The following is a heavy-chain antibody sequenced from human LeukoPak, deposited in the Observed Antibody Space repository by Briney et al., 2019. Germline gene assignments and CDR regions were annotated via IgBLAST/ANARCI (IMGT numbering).Heavy chain of an antibody. J-gene: IGHJ4*02. D-gene: IGHD3-22*01. CDR2: INPNSGGT. Sequence: EASVKVSCTASGYTFTSYGISWVRQAPGQGLEWMGWINPNSGGTNYAQKFQGRVTMTRDTSISTAYMELSRLRSDDTAVYYCARMEEPGYYYDSSGYYVLDYWGQGTLVTVSS. V-gene: IGHV1-2*02. CDR1: GYTFTSYG. CDR3: ARMEEPGYYYDSSGYYVLDY.